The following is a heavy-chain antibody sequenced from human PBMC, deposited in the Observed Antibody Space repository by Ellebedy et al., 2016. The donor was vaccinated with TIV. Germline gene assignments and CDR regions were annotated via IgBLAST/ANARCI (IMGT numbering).Heavy chain of an antibody. Sequence: SETLSLTXTVSGGSISSGGYYWSWIRQHPGKGLEWIGYIYYSGSTYYNPSLKSRVTISVDTSKNQFSLKLSSVTAADTAVYYCAREGWEYQWLVQKLPGYYFDYWGQGTLVTVSS. V-gene: IGHV4-31*03. D-gene: IGHD6-19*01. CDR3: AREGWEYQWLVQKLPGYYFDY. CDR1: GGSISSGGYY. J-gene: IGHJ4*02. CDR2: IYYSGST.